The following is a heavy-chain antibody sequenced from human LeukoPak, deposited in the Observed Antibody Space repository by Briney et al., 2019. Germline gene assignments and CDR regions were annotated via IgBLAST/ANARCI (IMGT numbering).Heavy chain of an antibody. CDR3: ARDGPTVRGVHFDP. J-gene: IGHJ5*02. Sequence: PSETLSLTCTVSGGSISSYYWSWIRQPPGKGLEWIGYIYYSGSTNYNPSLKSRVTVSVDTSKNQFSLKLSSVTAADTAVYYCARDGPTVRGVHFDPWGQGTLVTVSS. CDR1: GGSISSYY. CDR2: IYYSGST. D-gene: IGHD3-10*01. V-gene: IGHV4-59*13.